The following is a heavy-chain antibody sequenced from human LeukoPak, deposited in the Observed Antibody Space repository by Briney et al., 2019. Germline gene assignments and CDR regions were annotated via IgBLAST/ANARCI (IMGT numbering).Heavy chain of an antibody. CDR3: ARVYLYTTGWSAAYYYFMDV. J-gene: IGHJ6*03. V-gene: IGHV1-18*01. CDR2: VSGDNGQT. Sequence: VASVTVSCKASTYISSDFGISWVRLAPGGGLEWMGWVSGDNGQTNYGHKFYGRVTMTMETSTNTASMELRGLRSDGTAIYYCARVYLYTTGWSAAYYYFMDVWGKGTTVIVSS. D-gene: IGHD3-16*02. CDR1: TYISSDFG.